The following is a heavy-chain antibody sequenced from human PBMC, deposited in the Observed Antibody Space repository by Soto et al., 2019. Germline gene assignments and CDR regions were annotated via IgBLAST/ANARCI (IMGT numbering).Heavy chain of an antibody. CDR2: TIPVFNTA. V-gene: IGHV1-69*06. CDR3: ARGFYCSGNYYTGPLAFDI. J-gene: IGHJ3*02. Sequence: QVQLEQSGAEVKKPGSSVKVSCKASGGTLSDHGVAWMRQAPGQGLEWMGGTIPVFNTAKYAQKFQGRVTVTADKFTNTPYMELSSSIAEDTAFYFDARGFYCSGNYYTGPLAFDIWGQGTMVIVSS. D-gene: IGHD3-10*01. CDR1: GGTLSDHG.